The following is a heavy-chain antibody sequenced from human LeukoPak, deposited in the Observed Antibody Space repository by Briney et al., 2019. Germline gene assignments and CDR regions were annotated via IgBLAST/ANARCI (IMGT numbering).Heavy chain of an antibody. D-gene: IGHD2-2*03. V-gene: IGHV3-7*01. J-gene: IGHJ4*02. CDR2: IKQDGSEK. CDR1: GFTFSSYW. CDR3: AREGSLDIVVVPAAII. Sequence: PGGSLRLSCAASGFTFSSYWMSWVRQAPGKGLEWVANIKQDGSEKYYVDSVKGRFTISRDNAKNSLYLQMNSLRAEDTAVYYCAREGSLDIVVVPAAIIWGQGTLVTVSS.